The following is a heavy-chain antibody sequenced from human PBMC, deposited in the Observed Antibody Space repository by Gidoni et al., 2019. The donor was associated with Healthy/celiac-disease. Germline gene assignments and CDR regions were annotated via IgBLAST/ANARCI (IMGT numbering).Heavy chain of an antibody. CDR1: GFTFSSYA. J-gene: IGHJ4*02. CDR2: SSGSGGST. Sequence: VQLWESGGGLVQPGGSLSLSCAAAGFTFSSYAMSWVRQAPGKGLEWVSASSGSGGSTYYADSGKGRFTISRDNSKNTLYLQMNSLRAEDTAVYYCAKAESSSWPDFDYWGQGTLVTVSS. D-gene: IGHD6-13*01. V-gene: IGHV3-23*01. CDR3: AKAESSSWPDFDY.